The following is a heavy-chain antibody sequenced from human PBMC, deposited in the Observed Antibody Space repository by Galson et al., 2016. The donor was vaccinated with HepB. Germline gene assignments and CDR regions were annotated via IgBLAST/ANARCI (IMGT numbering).Heavy chain of an antibody. CDR1: GGSISSSGYY. J-gene: IGHJ4*02. CDR2: IYYSRT. D-gene: IGHD5-18*01. Sequence: TLSLTCTVSGGSISSSGYYWSWIRQHPGKGLEWIGYIYYSRTYYNPSLKSRVTVSVDTSKNQFSLKLTSVTAADTAVYYCVRETSYGELYFDYWGQGTLVTVSS. CDR3: VRETSYGELYFDY. V-gene: IGHV4-31*03.